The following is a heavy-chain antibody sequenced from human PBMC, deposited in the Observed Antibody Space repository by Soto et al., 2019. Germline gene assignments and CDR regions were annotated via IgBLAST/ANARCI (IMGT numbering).Heavy chain of an antibody. D-gene: IGHD6-19*01. Sequence: QVQQQPWGAGLLKPSETLSLTCAVYAGSFSHYYWNWIRQSPGKGLEWIGKIKHSGSSNYNPSLRSRGSFSVDMSKNQFSLRLTSVTAADTAVYYCASGGSSDGQVALDIWGQGTMVTVSS. CDR1: AGSFSHYY. V-gene: IGHV4-34*01. CDR2: IKHSGSS. CDR3: ASGGSSDGQVALDI. J-gene: IGHJ3*02.